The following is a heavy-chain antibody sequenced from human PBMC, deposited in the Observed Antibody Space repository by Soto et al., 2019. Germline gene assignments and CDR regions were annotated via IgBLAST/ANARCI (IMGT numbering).Heavy chain of an antibody. V-gene: IGHV1-8*01. CDR2: MNPDSGNT. CDR1: GYTFTSSG. Sequence: ASVKVSCKASGYTFTSSGINWVRQATGQGLEWMGWMNPDSGNTAYAQKFQGRVTMTRDTSIRTAYLELSSVRSEDTAVYYCARETYAWKDGTSRYNYYGMDIWS. CDR3: ARETYAWKDGTSRYNYYGMDI. J-gene: IGHJ6*02. D-gene: IGHD1-1*01.